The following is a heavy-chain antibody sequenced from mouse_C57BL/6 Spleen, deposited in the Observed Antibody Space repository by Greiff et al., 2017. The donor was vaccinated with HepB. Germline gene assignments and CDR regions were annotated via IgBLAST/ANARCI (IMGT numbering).Heavy chain of an antibody. V-gene: IGHV1-58*01. CDR1: GYTFTSYG. CDR2: IYIGNGYT. D-gene: IGHD2-4*01. J-gene: IGHJ2*01. Sequence: VQLKESGAELVRPGSSVKMSCKTSGYTFTSYGINWVKQRPGQGLEWIGYIYIGNGYTEYNEKFKGKATLTSDKSSSTDYMQLSSLTSEDSAIYFCARDRDYGRVPYFDYWGQSTTLTVSS. CDR3: ARDRDYGRVPYFDY.